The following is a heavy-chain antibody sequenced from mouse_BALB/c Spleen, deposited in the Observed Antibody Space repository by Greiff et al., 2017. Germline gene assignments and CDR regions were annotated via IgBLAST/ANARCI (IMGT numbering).Heavy chain of an antibody. CDR2: INPSNGGT. CDR1: GYTFTSYY. D-gene: IGHD2-13*01. CDR3: TRLYYGGLYYYAMGY. V-gene: IGHV1S81*02. Sequence: QVQLKESGAELVKPGASVKLSCKASGYTFTSYYMYWVKQRPGQGLEWIGEINPSNGGTNFNEKFKSKATLTVDKSSSTAYMQLSSLTSEDSAVYYCTRLYYGGLYYYAMGYWGQGTSVTVSS. J-gene: IGHJ4*01.